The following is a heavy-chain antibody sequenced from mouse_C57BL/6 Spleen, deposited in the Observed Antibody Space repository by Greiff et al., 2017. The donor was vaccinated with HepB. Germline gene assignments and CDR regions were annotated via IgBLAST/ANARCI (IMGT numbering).Heavy chain of an antibody. CDR3: TTGDYGSSYYYAMDY. Sequence: EVQLQQSGAELVRPGASVKLSCTASGFNIKDDYMHWVKQRPEQGLEWIGWIDPENGDTEYASKFQGKATITADTSSNPAYLQLSSLTSEDTAVYYCTTGDYGSSYYYAMDYWGQGTSVTVSS. J-gene: IGHJ4*01. CDR2: IDPENGDT. D-gene: IGHD1-1*01. CDR1: GFNIKDDY. V-gene: IGHV14-4*01.